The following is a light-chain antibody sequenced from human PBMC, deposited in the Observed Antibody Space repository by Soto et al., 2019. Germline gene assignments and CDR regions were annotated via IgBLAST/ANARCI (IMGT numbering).Light chain of an antibody. CDR3: QVWDSSSDLHVV. CDR1: NIGSKS. Sequence: SYELTQPPSVSVAPGKTARSTCGGNNIGSKSVHWYQQKPGQAPVLVIYYDSDRPSGIPERFSGSNSGNTATLTISRVEAGDEADYYCQVWDSSSDLHVVFGGGTKLTVL. CDR2: YDS. J-gene: IGLJ2*01. V-gene: IGLV3-21*04.